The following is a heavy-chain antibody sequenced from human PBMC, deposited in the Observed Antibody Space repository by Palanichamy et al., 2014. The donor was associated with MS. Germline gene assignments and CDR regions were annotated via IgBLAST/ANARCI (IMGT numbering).Heavy chain of an antibody. D-gene: IGHD3-3*02. CDR1: GFIFRTYS. J-gene: IGHJ4*02. Sequence: EVQLVESGGGLVKPGGSLRLSCAASGFIFRTYSMNWVRQAPGKGLEWVSSISASTNDIYYADSVKGRFTISGDNAKNSLYLQMSGLRVEDTAVYYCARPQGNYHLWRGFDQWGQGTLVTVSS. V-gene: IGHV3-21*01. CDR3: ARPQGNYHLWRGFDQ. CDR2: ISASTNDI.